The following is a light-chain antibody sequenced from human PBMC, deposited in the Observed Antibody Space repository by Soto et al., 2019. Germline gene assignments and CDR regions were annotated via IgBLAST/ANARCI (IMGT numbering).Light chain of an antibody. J-gene: IGKJ1*01. CDR1: QSISSN. Sequence: EIVMTQSPATLSVSPGEGATLSCRASQSISSNLAWYQQKPGQAPRLLITGASTRATGIAARISGSGSGTEFTLTISSLQSEDFAVYYCQQYNNWPLTFGQGTKVEIK. V-gene: IGKV3-15*01. CDR3: QQYNNWPLT. CDR2: GAS.